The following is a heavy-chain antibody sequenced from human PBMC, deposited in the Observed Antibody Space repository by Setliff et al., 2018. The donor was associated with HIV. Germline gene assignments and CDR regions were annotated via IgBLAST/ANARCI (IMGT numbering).Heavy chain of an antibody. Sequence: PGGSLRLSCAASGFTFSSYAMSWVRQAPGKGLEWVLVINGDGDSTYYADSVKGRFTVSRDNSKDTLTLQMNDLRAEDTGLYYCAKDYTTTFWEYNWFDLWGQGTLVTVSS. V-gene: IGHV3-23*01. CDR1: GFTFSSYA. J-gene: IGHJ5*02. CDR2: INGDGDST. D-gene: IGHD3-3*01. CDR3: AKDYTTTFWEYNWFDL.